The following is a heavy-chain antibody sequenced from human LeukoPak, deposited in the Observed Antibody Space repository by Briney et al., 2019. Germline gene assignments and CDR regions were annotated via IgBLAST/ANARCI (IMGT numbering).Heavy chain of an antibody. CDR3: ARDRSKGWFDP. CDR1: GFTFDDYA. Sequence: GRSLRLSCAASGFTFDDYAMHWVRQAPGKGLEWVSGISWNSGSIGYADSVKGRFTISRDNAKNSLYLQMNSLRAEDTAVYYCARDRSKGWFDPWGQGTLVTVSS. J-gene: IGHJ5*02. V-gene: IGHV3-9*01. D-gene: IGHD2/OR15-2a*01. CDR2: ISWNSGSI.